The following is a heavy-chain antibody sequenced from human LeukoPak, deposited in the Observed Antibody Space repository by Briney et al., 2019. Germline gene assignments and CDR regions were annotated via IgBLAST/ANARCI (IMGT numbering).Heavy chain of an antibody. CDR2: IYHSGST. D-gene: IGHD3-16*02. Sequence: SETLSLTCTVSGYSISSGYYWGWIRQPPGKGLEWIGSIYHSGSTYYNPSLKSRVTISVDTSKNQFSLKLSSVTAADTAVYYCARVPVGDYVWGSYRSDYWSQGTLVTVSS. CDR1: GYSISSGYY. J-gene: IGHJ4*02. CDR3: ARVPVGDYVWGSYRSDY. V-gene: IGHV4-38-2*02.